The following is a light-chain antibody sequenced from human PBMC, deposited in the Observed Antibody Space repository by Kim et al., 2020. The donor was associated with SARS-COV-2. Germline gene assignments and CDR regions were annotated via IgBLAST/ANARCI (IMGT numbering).Light chain of an antibody. V-gene: IGKV1-17*02. CDR2: GAS. CDR1: QAIGND. J-gene: IGKJ1*01. Sequence: GDRVTITCRASQAIGNDLGWYQQRPGKAPKRLIYGASTLQSGVPSRFSGSGSGTEFTLTISNLRPEDFATYYCLQHNTSPWSFGQGTKVEIK. CDR3: LQHNTSPWS.